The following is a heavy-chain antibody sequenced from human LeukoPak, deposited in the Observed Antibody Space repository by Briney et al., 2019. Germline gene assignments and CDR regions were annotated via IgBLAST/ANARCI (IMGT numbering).Heavy chain of an antibody. CDR3: PRMTSDDAFDI. CDR2: IYHSGST. Sequence: PSETLSLTCAVSGGSISSGGYSWSWIRQPPGKGLEWIGYIYHSGSTYYNPSLKSRVTISVDRSKNQFSLKLSSVTAADTAVYYCPRMTSDDAFDIWGQGTMVTVSS. J-gene: IGHJ3*02. CDR1: GGSISSGGYS. V-gene: IGHV4-30-2*01. D-gene: IGHD2-21*02.